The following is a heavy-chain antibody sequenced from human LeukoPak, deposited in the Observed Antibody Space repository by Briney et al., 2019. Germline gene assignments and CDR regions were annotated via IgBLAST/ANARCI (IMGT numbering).Heavy chain of an antibody. Sequence: GGSLRLSCAASGFNFGSYSMTWVRQAPGRGLEWVSAISTTGGTTYYADSVRGRFTISRDNSRNTLYLQMNSLRAEDTAIYYCAKNGDRGAYCSGGTCYPYYYYMDVWGKGTTVTISS. J-gene: IGHJ6*03. V-gene: IGHV3-23*01. CDR3: AKNGDRGAYCSGGTCYPYYYYMDV. CDR2: ISTTGGTT. CDR1: GFNFGSYS. D-gene: IGHD2-15*01.